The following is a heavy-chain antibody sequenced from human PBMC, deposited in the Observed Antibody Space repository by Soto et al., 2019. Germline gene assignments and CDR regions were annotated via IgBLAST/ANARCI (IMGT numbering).Heavy chain of an antibody. CDR1: YFTCSTCW. V-gene: IGHV3-7*05. CDR3: TREKN. J-gene: IGHJ4*02. Sequence: GGSRRPCCAGAYFTCSTCWMGWVRQSPGKGPEWVANIKQDGSEKFYLDSVKGRFTISRDNAKKSLYLQMNSLRAEDTAVYYCTREKNWGQGT. CDR2: IKQDGSEK.